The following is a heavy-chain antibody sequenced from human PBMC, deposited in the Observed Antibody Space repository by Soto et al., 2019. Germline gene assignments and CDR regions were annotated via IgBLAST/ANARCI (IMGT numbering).Heavy chain of an antibody. CDR1: GYTFTSYY. V-gene: IGHV1-46*01. Sequence: GASVKVSCKASGYTFTSYYMHWVRQAPGQGLEWMGIINPSGGSTSYAQKFQGRVTRTRDTSTSTVYMELSSLRSEDTAVYYCARGGGYRGYDYGWFDPWGQGTLVTVSS. CDR2: INPSGGST. J-gene: IGHJ5*02. CDR3: ARGGGYRGYDYGWFDP. D-gene: IGHD5-12*01.